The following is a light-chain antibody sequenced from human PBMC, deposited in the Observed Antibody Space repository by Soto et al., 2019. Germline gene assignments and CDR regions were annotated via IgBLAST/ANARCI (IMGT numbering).Light chain of an antibody. V-gene: IGLV2-14*01. CDR3: SSYTSSSTLENV. CDR2: DVS. Sequence: QSALTQPASVSGSPGQSITISCTGTSSDVGGYNYVSWYQQHPGKATKLMIYDVSNRPSGVSNLFSGSKSGNTASLTISGLQAEDEADYYCSSYTSSSTLENVFGTGTKVTVL. CDR1: SSDVGGYNY. J-gene: IGLJ1*01.